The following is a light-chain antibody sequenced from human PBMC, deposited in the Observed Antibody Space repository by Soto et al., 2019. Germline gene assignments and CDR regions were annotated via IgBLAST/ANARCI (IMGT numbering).Light chain of an antibody. CDR2: AAS. V-gene: IGKV1-27*01. CDR1: QAISNY. J-gene: IGKJ5*01. Sequence: DIHMTHSPSSLSASVGDRVAITCRASQAISNYLAWYQQKPGKVPKLLIYAASTLQSGVPSRFSGSGSGKDFTLTISSLQPEDVAIYYCQKDNAAQITFGHWTRLDIX. CDR3: QKDNAAQIT.